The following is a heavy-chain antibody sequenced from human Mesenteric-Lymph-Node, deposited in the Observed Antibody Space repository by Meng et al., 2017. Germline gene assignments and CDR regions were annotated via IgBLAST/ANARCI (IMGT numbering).Heavy chain of an antibody. Sequence: QVQLQESGPGLVKPSQTLSPSCTVSGGSISSGDYYWSWIRQPPGKGLEWIGYIYYTGSTYYNPSLKSRVTMSGDTSKKQFSLSRRSVTVADTAVYYGARAHTVISNLDYWGQGTLVTVSS. CDR2: IYYTGST. D-gene: IGHD2-21*01. V-gene: IGHV4-30-4*01. CDR3: ARAHTVISNLDY. CDR1: GGSISSGDYY. J-gene: IGHJ4*02.